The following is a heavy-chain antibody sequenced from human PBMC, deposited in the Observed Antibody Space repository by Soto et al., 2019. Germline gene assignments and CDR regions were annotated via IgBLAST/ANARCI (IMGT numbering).Heavy chain of an antibody. CDR3: ARAAYSGSYQGYFDY. V-gene: IGHV6-1*01. CDR2: TYYRSKWYS. Sequence: SQTLSLTCAISGDSVSSNSATWNWIRQSPSRGLEWLGRTYYRSKWYSDYAVSVKSRITINPDTSKNQLSLQLNSVTPEDTAVYYCARAAYSGSYQGYFDYWGQGTLVTSPQ. D-gene: IGHD1-26*01. J-gene: IGHJ4*02. CDR1: GDSVSSNSAT.